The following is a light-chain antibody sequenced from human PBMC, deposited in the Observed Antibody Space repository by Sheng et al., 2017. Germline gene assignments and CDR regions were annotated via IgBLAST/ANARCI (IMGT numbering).Light chain of an antibody. CDR2: DSS. CDR1: QDIGKH. CDR3: QLSDNLLIT. V-gene: IGKV1-33*01. J-gene: IGKJ5*01. Sequence: DIQLTQSPSSLSVSVGDRVTISCQASQDIGKHLHWYQHKAGQAPKLLIYDSSNLEVGVPSRFSADGFGTHFTFTISSLQPEDIATYYCQLSDNLLITFGQGTRLDTK.